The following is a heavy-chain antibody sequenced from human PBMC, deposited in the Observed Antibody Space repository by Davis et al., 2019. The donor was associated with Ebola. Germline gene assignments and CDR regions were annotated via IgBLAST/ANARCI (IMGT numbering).Heavy chain of an antibody. CDR3: ARDGKTYYYDSSGYYTYWYFDL. Sequence: SETLSLTCTVSGGSISSYYWSWIRQPPGKGLEWIGYIYYSGSTHYNPSLKSRVTISVDTSKNQFSLKLSSVTAADTAVYYCARDGKTYYYDSSGYYTYWYFDLWGRGTLVTVSS. CDR1: GGSISSYY. D-gene: IGHD3-22*01. V-gene: IGHV4-59*12. J-gene: IGHJ2*01. CDR2: IYYSGST.